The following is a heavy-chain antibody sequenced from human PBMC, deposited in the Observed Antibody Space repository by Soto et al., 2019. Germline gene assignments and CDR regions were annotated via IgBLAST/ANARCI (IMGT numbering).Heavy chain of an antibody. J-gene: IGHJ4*02. CDR1: GFTFSSYG. CDR2: IWYDGSNK. Sequence: GGSLRLSCAASGFTFSSYGMHWVRQAPGKGLEWVAVIWYDGSNKYYADSVKGRFTISRDNSKNTLYLQMNSLRAEDTAVYYCARDRGSGYRTLYYFDYWGQGTLVTVSS. D-gene: IGHD3-22*01. CDR3: ARDRGSGYRTLYYFDY. V-gene: IGHV3-33*01.